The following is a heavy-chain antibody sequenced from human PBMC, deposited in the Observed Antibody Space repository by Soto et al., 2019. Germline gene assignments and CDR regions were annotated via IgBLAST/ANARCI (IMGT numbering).Heavy chain of an antibody. CDR2: ISGSGSTI. J-gene: IGHJ5*02. CDR3: ARETYGDYVGYFDP. V-gene: IGHV3-48*01. D-gene: IGHD4-17*01. CDR1: GFTFSSYS. Sequence: GGSLRLSCAASGFTFSSYSMNWVRQAPGKGLEWVSYISGSGSTIYYADSVKGRFTISRDNAKNTLYLQMNSLRAEDTAVYYCARETYGDYVGYFDPWGQGIQVTVSS.